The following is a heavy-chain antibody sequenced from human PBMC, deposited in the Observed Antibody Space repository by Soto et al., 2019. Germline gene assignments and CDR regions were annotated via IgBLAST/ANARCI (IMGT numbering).Heavy chain of an antibody. CDR2: IYNSATT. V-gene: IGHV4-31*03. Sequence: QVQLQESGPGLVKPSQTLSLTCTVSGGSISTGGYYWSWTRQHPGKGLEWMGYIYNSATTYYNPSLKSRVTISVDTSKNQFSLKLSSVTVADTAVYYCARDPAPWGQGALVTVSS. CDR3: ARDPAP. CDR1: GGSISTGGYY. J-gene: IGHJ5*02.